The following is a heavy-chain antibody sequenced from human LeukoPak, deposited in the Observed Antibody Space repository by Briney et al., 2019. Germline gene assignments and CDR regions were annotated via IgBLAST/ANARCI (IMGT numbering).Heavy chain of an antibody. CDR1: GGSISSYY. Sequence: SETPSLTCTVSGGSISSYYWSWIRQPSGKGLEWIGYIYYSGSTNYNPSLKSRVTISVDTSKNQFSLKLSSVTAADTAVYYCARDRVGQQLVGRNYYYYYMDVWGKGTTVTISS. V-gene: IGHV4-59*01. D-gene: IGHD6-13*01. CDR2: IYYSGST. CDR3: ARDRVGQQLVGRNYYYYYMDV. J-gene: IGHJ6*03.